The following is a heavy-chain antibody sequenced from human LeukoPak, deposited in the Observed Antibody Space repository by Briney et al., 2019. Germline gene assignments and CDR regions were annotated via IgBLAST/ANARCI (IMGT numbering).Heavy chain of an antibody. CDR3: TTVRFDWNYVWFDP. CDR1: GFTFSNAW. D-gene: IGHD1-7*01. CDR2: IKSKTDGGTT. V-gene: IGHV3-15*01. Sequence: GGSLRLSCAASGFTFSNAWMSWVRQAPGKGLEWVGRIKSKTDGGTTEHAAPVKGRFTISRDDSKNMLYLQMNSLRTEDTAAYYCTTVRFDWNYVWFDPWGQGTLVTVSS. J-gene: IGHJ5*02.